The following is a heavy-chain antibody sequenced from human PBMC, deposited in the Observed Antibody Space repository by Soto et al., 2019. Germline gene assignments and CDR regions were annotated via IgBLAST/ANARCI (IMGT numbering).Heavy chain of an antibody. Sequence: SETLSLTCTVSGGSISSGGYYWSWIRQHPGKGLEWIGYIYSSGSTYYNPSLKSRLTLSLDTSENHFSLNLSSMTAADTAVYYCARDGDGSGYFLDFWGQGTLVTVSS. J-gene: IGHJ4*02. CDR1: GGSISSGGYY. D-gene: IGHD3-22*01. CDR2: IYSSGST. CDR3: ARDGDGSGYFLDF. V-gene: IGHV4-31*03.